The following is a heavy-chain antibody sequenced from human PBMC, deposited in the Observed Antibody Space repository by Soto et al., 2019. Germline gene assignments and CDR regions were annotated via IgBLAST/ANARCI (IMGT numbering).Heavy chain of an antibody. CDR1: GYTFTSYY. V-gene: IGHV1-46*01. Sequence: ASGKVSCKASGYTFTSYYIHGVRQAPGQGLGWMGIINPSGGSTSCAQKFQGRVTRSRDTATSRVYMDLSSLGCEGARVDYCWRAYGSVFFAPWGKGTLVTVS. D-gene: IGHD3-10*01. CDR2: INPSGGST. CDR3: WRAYGSVFFAP. J-gene: IGHJ5*02.